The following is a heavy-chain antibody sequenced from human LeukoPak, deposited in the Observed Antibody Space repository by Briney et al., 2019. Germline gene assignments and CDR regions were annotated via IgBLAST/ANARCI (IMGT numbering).Heavy chain of an antibody. J-gene: IGHJ4*02. CDR1: GGSFSGYY. CDR3: AKSSGLYNYGYSYFDY. D-gene: IGHD5-18*01. Sequence: PSETLSLTCAVYGGSFSGYYWSWIRQAPGKGLEWVSSLSGSGGSTYYADSVKGRFTVSRDNSKNTLYLQLNSLRVEDTAVYYCAKSSGLYNYGYSYFDYWGQGTLVTVSS. V-gene: IGHV3-23*01. CDR2: LSGSGGST.